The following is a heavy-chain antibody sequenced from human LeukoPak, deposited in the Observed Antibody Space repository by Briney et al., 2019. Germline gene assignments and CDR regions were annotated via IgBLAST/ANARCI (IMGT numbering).Heavy chain of an antibody. CDR1: GFTFSSYS. CDR3: ARLYWNGVWRD. CDR2: ISSSSSTI. V-gene: IGHV3-48*04. Sequence: GGSLRLSCAASGFTFSSYSMNWVRQAPGKGLEWVSYISSSSSTIYYADSVKGRFTISRDNAKNSLYLQMNSLRAEDTAVYYCARLYWNGVWRDWGQGTLVTVSS. J-gene: IGHJ4*02. D-gene: IGHD1-1*01.